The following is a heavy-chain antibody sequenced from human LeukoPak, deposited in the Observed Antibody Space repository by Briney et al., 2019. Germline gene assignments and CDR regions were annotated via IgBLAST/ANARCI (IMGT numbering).Heavy chain of an antibody. D-gene: IGHD3-16*02. CDR1: GGSISSYY. CDR2: IYYSGST. J-gene: IGHJ4*02. CDR3: AKDSYYDYVWGSYRYTNQFDY. Sequence: PSETLSLTCTVSGGSISSYYWSWIRQPPGKGLEWIGYIYYSGSTNYNPSLKSRVTISVDTSKNQFSLKLSSVTAADTAVYYCAKDSYYDYVWGSYRYTNQFDYWGQGTLVTVSS. V-gene: IGHV4-59*12.